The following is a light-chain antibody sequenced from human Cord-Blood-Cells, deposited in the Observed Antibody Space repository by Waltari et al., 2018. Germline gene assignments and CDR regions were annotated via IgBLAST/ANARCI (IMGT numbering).Light chain of an antibody. CDR2: DAS. J-gene: IGKJ4*01. CDR1: KSVSSY. CDR3: QQRSNWPRT. V-gene: IGKV3-11*01. Sequence: EIVLTQTPATLSLSPGDRATLSCRASKSVSSYLAWYQQKPGQAPRLLIYDASNRATGIPARFSGSASGTDFTLTISSLEPEDFAVYYCQQRSNWPRTFGGGTKVEIK.